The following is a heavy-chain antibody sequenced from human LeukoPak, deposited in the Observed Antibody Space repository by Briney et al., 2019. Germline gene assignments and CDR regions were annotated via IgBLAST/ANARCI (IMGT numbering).Heavy chain of an antibody. V-gene: IGHV3-33*01. Sequence: PGGSLRLSCAASGFTFSSYGMHWVRQAPGKGLDWVAVIWYDGSNKFYADSVKGRFTISRDNSKNTLYLQMNGLRAEDTAVYYCARETTTLDYWGQGTLVTVSS. CDR1: GFTFSSYG. J-gene: IGHJ4*02. CDR3: ARETTTLDY. D-gene: IGHD1-26*01. CDR2: IWYDGSNK.